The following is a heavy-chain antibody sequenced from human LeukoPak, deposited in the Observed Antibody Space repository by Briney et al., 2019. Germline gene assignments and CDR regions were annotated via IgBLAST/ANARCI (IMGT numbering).Heavy chain of an antibody. D-gene: IGHD3-10*01. V-gene: IGHV3-23*01. Sequence: GGSLRLSCAASGFTFSSYAMSWVHQAPGKGLEWVSAINDSGGSTYYADSVKGRFTISRDNSKNSLYLQMNSLRTEDTALYYCAKGNDYWGQGTLVTVSS. J-gene: IGHJ4*02. CDR2: INDSGGST. CDR1: GFTFSSYA. CDR3: AKGNDY.